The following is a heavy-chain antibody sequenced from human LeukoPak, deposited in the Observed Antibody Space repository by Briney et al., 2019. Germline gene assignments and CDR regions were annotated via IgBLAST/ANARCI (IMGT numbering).Heavy chain of an antibody. V-gene: IGHV3-30*18. J-gene: IGHJ4*02. CDR3: AKRLVDY. CDR2: ISYDGSNK. CDR1: GFTVSSNY. D-gene: IGHD6-19*01. Sequence: GGSLRLSCAASGFTVSSNYMTWVRQAPGKGLEWVAVISYDGSNKYYADSVKGRFTISRDNSKNTLYLQMNSLRAEDTAVYYCAKRLVDYWGQGTLVTVSS.